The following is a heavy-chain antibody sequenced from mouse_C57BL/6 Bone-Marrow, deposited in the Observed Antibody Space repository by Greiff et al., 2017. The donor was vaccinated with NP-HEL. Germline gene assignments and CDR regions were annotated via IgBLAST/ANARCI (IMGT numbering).Heavy chain of an antibody. CDR3: ARDPPQATRTDYFDY. J-gene: IGHJ2*01. Sequence: EVMLVESGGGLVKPGGSLKLSCAASGFTFSSYAMSWVRQTPEKRLEWVATISDGGSYTYYPDNVKGRFTISRDNAKNNLYLQMSHLKSEDTAMYYCARDPPQATRTDYFDYWGQGTTLTVSS. CDR2: ISDGGSYT. CDR1: GFTFSSYA. D-gene: IGHD3-2*02. V-gene: IGHV5-4*01.